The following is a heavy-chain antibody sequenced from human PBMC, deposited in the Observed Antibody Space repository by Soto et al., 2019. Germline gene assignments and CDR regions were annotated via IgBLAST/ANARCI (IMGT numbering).Heavy chain of an antibody. CDR1: GGSFSGYY. V-gene: IGHV4-34*01. Sequence: QVQLQQWGAGLLKPSETLSLTCADYGGSFSGYYWSWIRQPPGKGLEWIGEINHSGSTNYNPSLKSRVTISVDTSKNQFSLKLSSVTAADTAVYYCARGRVVVVVAATPRDWFDPWGQGTLVTVSS. J-gene: IGHJ5*02. D-gene: IGHD2-15*01. CDR2: INHSGST. CDR3: ARGRVVVVVAATPRDWFDP.